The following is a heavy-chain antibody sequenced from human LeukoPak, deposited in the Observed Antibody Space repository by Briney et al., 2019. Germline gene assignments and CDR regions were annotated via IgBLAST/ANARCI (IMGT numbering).Heavy chain of an antibody. D-gene: IGHD3-10*02. CDR3: AELGITMIGGV. V-gene: IGHV3-48*03. CDR1: GFTFSSYE. CDR2: ISSSGSTI. J-gene: IGHJ6*04. Sequence: GGSLRLSCTTSGFTFSSYEMNWVRQAPGKGLEWVSYISSSGSTIYEDSVKGRFTISRDNAKNSLYLQMNSLRAEDTAVYYCAELGITMIGGVWGKGTTVTISS.